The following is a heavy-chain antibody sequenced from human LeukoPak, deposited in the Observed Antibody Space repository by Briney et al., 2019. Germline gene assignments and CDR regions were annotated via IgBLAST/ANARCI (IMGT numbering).Heavy chain of an antibody. CDR2: IYNSGST. J-gene: IGHJ4*02. V-gene: IGHV4-59*08. D-gene: IGHD1-1*01. CDR1: GGSISSYY. Sequence: PSETLSLTCTVSGGSISSYYWSWIRQPPGKGLEWIGYIYNSGSTNYNPSLKSRVTMSVDTSKNQFSLKLSSVTAADTAVYYCARRQTGTSYFDYWGQGTLVTVSS. CDR3: ARRQTGTSYFDY.